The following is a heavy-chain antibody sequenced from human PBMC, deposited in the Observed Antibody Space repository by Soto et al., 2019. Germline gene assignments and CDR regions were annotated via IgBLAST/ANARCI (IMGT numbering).Heavy chain of an antibody. CDR1: GYIFTGYY. CDR2: INPNSGDT. D-gene: IGHD2-2*01. V-gene: IGHV1-2*02. CDR3: VRPYCTSNNCHNLFDS. Sequence: GASVKVSCKASGYIFTGYYINWVRQAPGQGLEWMGWINPNSGDTSYAQKFQGRVTMTTDTSISTAYMELSRLRSDDTAVYYCVRPYCTSNNCHNLFDSWGQGTLVTVSS. J-gene: IGHJ5*01.